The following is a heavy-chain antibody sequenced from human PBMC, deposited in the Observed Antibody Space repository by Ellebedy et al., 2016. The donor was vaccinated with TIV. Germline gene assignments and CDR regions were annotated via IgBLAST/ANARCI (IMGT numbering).Heavy chain of an antibody. CDR2: VYYSGNT. J-gene: IGHJ4*02. Sequence: SETLSLXXTVSGGSFSGYYWSWIHQSPGKGLEWIGYVYYSGNTNYNPSLRSRVAISMDTSKSQFSLILNSVTAADTAVYYCASYYGSGRVWGQGTLVTVSS. CDR3: ASYYGSGRV. V-gene: IGHV4-59*01. D-gene: IGHD3-10*01. CDR1: GGSFSGYY.